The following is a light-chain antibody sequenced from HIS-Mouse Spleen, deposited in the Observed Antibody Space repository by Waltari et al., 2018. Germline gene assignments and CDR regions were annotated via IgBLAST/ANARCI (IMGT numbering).Light chain of an antibody. CDR2: AAS. V-gene: IGKV1-9*01. CDR1: QGISSY. Sequence: DIQLTQSPSFLSASVGDRVTITCRASQGISSYLAWYQQTPGKAPKLLIYAASTLQSGVPSRFSGSGSGTELTLTISSLQPEDFATYYCQQLNSYPPTFGQGTKVEIK. J-gene: IGKJ1*01. CDR3: QQLNSYPPT.